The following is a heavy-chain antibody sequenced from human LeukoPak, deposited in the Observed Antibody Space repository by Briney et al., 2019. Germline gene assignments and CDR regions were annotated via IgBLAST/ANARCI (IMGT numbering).Heavy chain of an antibody. Sequence: PGGSLRLSCVASGFTFSNYAMNWVRQAPGKGLEWVSTVSASSGSTYYADSVKGRFTISRDNSKNTLYLQMHSLRAEDTAVFYCAKDQRGDYYDYVWGSYRFDAFDVWGQGTLATVSS. CDR2: VSASSGST. CDR3: AKDQRGDYYDYVWGSYRFDAFDV. CDR1: GFTFSNYA. D-gene: IGHD3-16*02. J-gene: IGHJ3*01. V-gene: IGHV3-23*01.